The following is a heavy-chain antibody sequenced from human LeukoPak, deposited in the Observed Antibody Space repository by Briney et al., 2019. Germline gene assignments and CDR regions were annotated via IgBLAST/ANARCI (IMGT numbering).Heavy chain of an antibody. CDR1: GFTFSSYS. J-gene: IGHJ3*02. Sequence: GGSLRLSCAASGFTFSSYSMNWVRQAPGKGLELVSSISSSSSYIYYADSVKGRFTISRDNAKNSLYLQMNSPRAEDTAVYYCARVGTGNDAFDIWGQGTMVTVSS. V-gene: IGHV3-21*01. CDR2: ISSSSSYI. CDR3: ARVGTGNDAFDI. D-gene: IGHD3/OR15-3a*01.